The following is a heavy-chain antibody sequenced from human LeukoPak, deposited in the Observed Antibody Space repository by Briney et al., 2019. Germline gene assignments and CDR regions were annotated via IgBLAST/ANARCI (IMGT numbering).Heavy chain of an antibody. V-gene: IGHV4-34*01. D-gene: IGHD6-13*01. Sequence: SETLSLTCAVYGGSFSGYYWSWIRQPPGKGLEWIGEINHSGSTNYNPSLKSRVTISVDTSKNQFSLKLSSVTAADTAVYYCARGLRRYSSSWYDSEYWFDPWGHGTLVTVSS. J-gene: IGHJ5*02. CDR3: ARGLRRYSSSWYDSEYWFDP. CDR2: INHSGST. CDR1: GGSFSGYY.